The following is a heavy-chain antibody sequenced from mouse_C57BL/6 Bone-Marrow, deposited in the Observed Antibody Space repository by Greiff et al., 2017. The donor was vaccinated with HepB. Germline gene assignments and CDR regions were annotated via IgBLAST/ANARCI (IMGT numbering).Heavy chain of an antibody. CDR3: ARAHYYYGSSTDYYAMDY. CDR1: GFSINSDCY. CDR2: TFYSGIT. J-gene: IGHJ4*01. D-gene: IGHD1-1*01. V-gene: IGHV3-3*01. Sequence: DVQLQESGPSLVRPSQTLSLTRTVTGFSINSDCYWIWIRQFPGNKLEYIGYTFYSGITYYNPSLESRTYITRDTSKNQFSLKLSSVTTEDTATYYCARAHYYYGSSTDYYAMDYWGQGTSVTVSS.